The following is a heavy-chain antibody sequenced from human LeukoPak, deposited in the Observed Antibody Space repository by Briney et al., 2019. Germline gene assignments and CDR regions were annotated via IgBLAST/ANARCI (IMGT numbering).Heavy chain of an antibody. Sequence: ASVEVSCKASGYTFTSYGISWVRQAPGQGLEWMGWISAYNGNTNYAQKLQGGVTMTTDTSTSTAYMELRSLRSDDTAVYYCARVGYYYDSSGYYEGDYFDYWGQGTLVTVSS. J-gene: IGHJ4*02. CDR3: ARVGYYYDSSGYYEGDYFDY. CDR1: GYTFTSYG. D-gene: IGHD3-22*01. CDR2: ISAYNGNT. V-gene: IGHV1-18*01.